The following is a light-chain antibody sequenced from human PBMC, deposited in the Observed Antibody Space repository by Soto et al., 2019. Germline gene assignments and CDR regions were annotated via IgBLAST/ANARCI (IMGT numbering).Light chain of an antibody. Sequence: QSVLTQPASVSGSPGQSITISCTGTSSDIGGSNSVSWYQQHPGQAPKLMISEVSNRPSGVSNRFSGSKSGNTASLTISGLQAEDEADYCCSSSTSGSTPFVFGAGTKVTVL. J-gene: IGLJ1*01. CDR1: SSDIGGSNS. V-gene: IGLV2-14*01. CDR3: SSSTSGSTPFV. CDR2: EVS.